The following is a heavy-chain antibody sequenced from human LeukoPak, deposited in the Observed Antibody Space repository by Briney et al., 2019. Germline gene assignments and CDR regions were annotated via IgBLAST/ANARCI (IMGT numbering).Heavy chain of an antibody. V-gene: IGHV4-39*02. CDR3: ARDRGDTMIVVVAFDY. D-gene: IGHD3-22*01. Sequence: PSETLSLTCTVSGGSISGSSYYWGWIRQPPGKGLEWIGSIYYSGSTYYNPSLKSRVTISVDTSKNQFSLKLSSVTAADTAVYYCARDRGDTMIVVVAFDYWGQGTLVTVSS. CDR1: GGSISGSSYY. CDR2: IYYSGST. J-gene: IGHJ4*02.